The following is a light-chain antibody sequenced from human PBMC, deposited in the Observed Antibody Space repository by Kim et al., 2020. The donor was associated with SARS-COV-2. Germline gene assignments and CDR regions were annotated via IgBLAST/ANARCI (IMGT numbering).Light chain of an antibody. CDR2: GSS. J-gene: IGKJ2*01. Sequence: EIVMTQSPASLSLSPGESGTLSCRASQSVRTNLAWYQQRPGQAPRLLFHGSSTRATDLPARFRGSGSGTEFTLTISSLQSEDFAVYYCQQYNTWPYTFGQGTKLDI. CDR3: QQYNTWPYT. CDR1: QSVRTN. V-gene: IGKV3-15*01.